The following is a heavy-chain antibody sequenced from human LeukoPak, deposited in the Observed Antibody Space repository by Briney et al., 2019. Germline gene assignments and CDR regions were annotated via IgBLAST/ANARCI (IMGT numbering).Heavy chain of an antibody. Sequence: PGGSLRLSCAASGFTLSSFGMSWVRQVPGKGLEWVSGISNSDYRTYYADHVRGRFTISRDNSKNTVVLQMNSLTVEDSAVYYCAKGTSTMANRPTETWGQGTLVTVSS. J-gene: IGHJ5*02. CDR1: GFTLSSFG. CDR2: ISNSDYRT. V-gene: IGHV3-23*01. D-gene: IGHD5/OR15-5a*01. CDR3: AKGTSTMANRPTET.